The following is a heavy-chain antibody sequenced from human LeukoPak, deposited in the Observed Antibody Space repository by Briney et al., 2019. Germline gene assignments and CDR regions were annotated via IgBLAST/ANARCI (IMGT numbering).Heavy chain of an antibody. CDR1: GGTFSSYA. V-gene: IGHV1-69*06. CDR2: IIPIFGTA. J-gene: IGHJ3*01. Sequence: ASVKVSCKASGGTFSSYAISWVRQAPGQGLEWMGGIIPIFGTANYAQKFQGRLTITADKSTSTAYMELSSLTSEDTAVYYCARADNWEGAKGDWGQGTMVTVSS. CDR3: ARADNWEGAKGD. D-gene: IGHD3-16*01.